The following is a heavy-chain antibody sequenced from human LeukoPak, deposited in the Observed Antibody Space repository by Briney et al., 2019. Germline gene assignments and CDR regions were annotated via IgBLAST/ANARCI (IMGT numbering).Heavy chain of an antibody. CDR2: IYYSGST. Sequence: PSETLSLTCTVSGDSISDYYWNWIRQPPGKGLEWIGYIYYSGSTNYSPSLKSRVTISIDTSKNQFSLKLSSVTAADTAIYYCARGPYSSSWDGAFDYWGQGTLVTVSS. V-gene: IGHV4-59*08. D-gene: IGHD6-13*01. J-gene: IGHJ4*02. CDR3: ARGPYSSSWDGAFDY. CDR1: GDSISDYY.